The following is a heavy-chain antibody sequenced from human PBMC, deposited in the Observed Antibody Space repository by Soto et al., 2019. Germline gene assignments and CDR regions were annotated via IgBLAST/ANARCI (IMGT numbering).Heavy chain of an antibody. V-gene: IGHV3-23*01. CDR1: GFTFTTYA. Sequence: GGSLRLSCVASGFTFTTYAMCWVRQAPGKGLEWVSSISVSGDRTFYADSVKGRFTISRDNSRNTLHLQMNSLRAEDTAVYYCVKGGDIISSTKPSDYQRKGTRCTASS. CDR2: ISVSGDRT. CDR3: VKGGDIISSTKPSDY. D-gene: IGHD2-2*01. J-gene: IGHJ4*02.